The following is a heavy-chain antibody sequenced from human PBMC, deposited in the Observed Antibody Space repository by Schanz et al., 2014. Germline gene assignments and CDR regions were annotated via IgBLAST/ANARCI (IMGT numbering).Heavy chain of an antibody. J-gene: IGHJ3*02. CDR3: AKSDAFDI. Sequence: EVKMVESGGGLVKPGGSLRLSCAASGFNFSSYSLNWVRQAPGKGLEWVSSISYGTSYIYYAESVKGRFTISRDNAKNTLYLQMNSLRAEDTAVYYCAKSDAFDIWGQGTIVTVSS. V-gene: IGHV3-21*01. CDR1: GFNFSSYS. CDR2: ISYGTSYI.